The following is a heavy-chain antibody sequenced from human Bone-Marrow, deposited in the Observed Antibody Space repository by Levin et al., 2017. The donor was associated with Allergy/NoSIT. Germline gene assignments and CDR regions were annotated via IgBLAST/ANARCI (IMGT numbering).Heavy chain of an antibody. D-gene: IGHD6-13*01. CDR1: GFTFSSYA. CDR2: ISGSGGST. CDR3: AKNWAGDSSSEYYFDY. J-gene: IGHJ4*02. V-gene: IGHV3-23*01. Sequence: GESLKISCAASGFTFSSYAMSWVRQAPGKGLEWVSAISGSGGSTYYADSVKGRFTISRDNSKNTLYLQMNSLRAEDTAVYYCAKNWAGDSSSEYYFDYWGQGTLVTVSS.